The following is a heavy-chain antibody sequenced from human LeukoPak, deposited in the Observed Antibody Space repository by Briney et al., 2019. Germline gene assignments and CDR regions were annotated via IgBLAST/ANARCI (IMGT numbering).Heavy chain of an antibody. CDR3: ARQWIQLWLYAFDI. J-gene: IGHJ3*02. Sequence: PSETLSLTCTVSGGSISSSSYYWGWIRQPPGKGLEWIGSIYYSGSTYYNPSLKSRVTISVDTSKNQFSLKLSSVTAADTAVYYCARQWIQLWLYAFDIWGQGTMVTVSS. CDR1: GGSISSSSYY. V-gene: IGHV4-39*01. D-gene: IGHD5-18*01. CDR2: IYYSGST.